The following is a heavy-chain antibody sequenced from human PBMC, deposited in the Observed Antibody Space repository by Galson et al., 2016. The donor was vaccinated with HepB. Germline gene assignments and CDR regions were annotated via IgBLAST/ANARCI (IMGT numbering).Heavy chain of an antibody. Sequence: SVKVSCKASGYTFTSYYMHWVRQAPGQGLEWMGKINPSGGSTRYAQKFQGRVTMTRDTSTSTVYMELSSLRSEDTAVYYCAKVLGSGWFESHLVFDSWGQGTLVTASS. D-gene: IGHD6-19*01. J-gene: IGHJ4*02. CDR2: INPSGGST. CDR1: GYTFTSYY. V-gene: IGHV1-46*01. CDR3: AKVLGSGWFESHLVFDS.